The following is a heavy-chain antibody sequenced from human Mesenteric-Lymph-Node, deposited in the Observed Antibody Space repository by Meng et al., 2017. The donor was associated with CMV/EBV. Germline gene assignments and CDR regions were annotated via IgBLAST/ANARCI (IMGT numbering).Heavy chain of an antibody. CDR1: GLTFSNYW. CDR3: ARSVARYNWFDP. D-gene: IGHD2-21*01. V-gene: IGHV3-74*01. J-gene: IGHJ5*02. CDR2: INSDGSST. Sequence: GSLRLSCAASGLTFSNYWMHWVRHAPGKGLVWVSRINSDGSSTSYADSVKGRFTISRDNAKNTLYLQMSSLRAEDTAVYYCARSVARYNWFDPWGQGTLVTVSS.